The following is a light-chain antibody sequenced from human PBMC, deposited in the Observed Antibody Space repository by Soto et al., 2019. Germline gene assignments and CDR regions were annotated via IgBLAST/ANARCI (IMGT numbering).Light chain of an antibody. CDR1: RDIGKY. V-gene: IGKV1-33*01. J-gene: IGKJ5*01. CDR3: QRYDSLPPT. Sequence: DIQMTQSPSSLSASVGDRVTITCQASRDIGKYLNWFQEKPGKAPKLLIYDASNLQTGVPSRFSGSGSGTDFTFTISSLQPEDFVTYYCQRYDSLPPTFGQGTRLEI. CDR2: DAS.